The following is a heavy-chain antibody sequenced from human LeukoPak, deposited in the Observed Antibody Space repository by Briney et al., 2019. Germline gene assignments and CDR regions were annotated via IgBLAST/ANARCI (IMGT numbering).Heavy chain of an antibody. J-gene: IGHJ5*02. CDR2: IYYSGVT. D-gene: IGHD3-3*01. CDR3: AKTPRSGVWSGYYAWSDP. CDR1: GGSISTYY. Sequence: SETRSLTCIVAGGSISTYYWSWIRQPPGKGLDWIGYIYYSGVTNYNPSLKSRLTISLDTSKNQFSLKLTSVTAADTAVYYCAKTPRSGVWSGYYAWSDPWGQGTLVTVSS. V-gene: IGHV4-59*01.